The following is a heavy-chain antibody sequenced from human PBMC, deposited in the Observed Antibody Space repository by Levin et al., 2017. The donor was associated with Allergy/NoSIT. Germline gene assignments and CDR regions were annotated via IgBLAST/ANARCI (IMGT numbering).Heavy chain of an antibody. J-gene: IGHJ5*02. V-gene: IGHV4-34*01. Sequence: SQTLSLTCAVNCGSFNNYYWSWIRQPPGKGLEWIGEIYPSGSSNYNPSLKSRVTMSIDASKNQFSLELTSVTAADTAIYYCARQSGYCTSTSCRFYWFDPWGQGTQVTVAS. D-gene: IGHD2-2*01. CDR2: IYPSGSS. CDR3: ARQSGYCTSTSCRFYWFDP. CDR1: CGSFNNYY.